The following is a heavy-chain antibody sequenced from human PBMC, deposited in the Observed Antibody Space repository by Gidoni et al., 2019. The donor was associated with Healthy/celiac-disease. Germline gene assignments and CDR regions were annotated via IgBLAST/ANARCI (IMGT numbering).Heavy chain of an antibody. CDR3: AKARWGSGWSQTGGY. CDR2: ISYDGSNK. Sequence: QVQLVESGGGVVQPGRSLRLSCAASGFTFSSDGMHWVRPPPGKGLEGWAVISYDGSNKYYADSVKGRFTISRDNSKNTLYLQMNSLRAEDTAVYYCAKARWGSGWSQTGGYWGQGTLVTVSS. J-gene: IGHJ4*02. V-gene: IGHV3-30*18. CDR1: GFTFSSDG. D-gene: IGHD6-19*01.